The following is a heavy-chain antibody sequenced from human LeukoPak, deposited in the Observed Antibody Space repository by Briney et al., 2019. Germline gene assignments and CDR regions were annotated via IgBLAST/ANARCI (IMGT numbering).Heavy chain of an antibody. CDR2: IYYSGST. V-gene: IGHV4-39*01. CDR3: ASGSSSSGFDP. Sequence: SETLSLTCTVSGGSISSSSYYLGWIRQPPGKGLEWIGSIYYSGSTYYNPSLKSRVTISVDTSKNQFSLKLSSVTAADTAVYYCASGSSSSGFDPWGQGTLVTVSS. D-gene: IGHD6-6*01. CDR1: GGSISSSSYY. J-gene: IGHJ5*02.